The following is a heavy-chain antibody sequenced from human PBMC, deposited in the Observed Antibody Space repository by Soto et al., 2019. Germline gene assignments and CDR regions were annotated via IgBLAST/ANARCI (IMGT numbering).Heavy chain of an antibody. J-gene: IGHJ6*02. Sequence: PPETLSLTCPLSGYSISSGYYCGWIRQPPGKGLEWIGSIYHRGSTYYNPSPNSRATISVDTPKNQFSLKLSSVTAADTAVYYCARSLRYCSSTSCYRGYYGMDVWGQGTTV. CDR3: ARSLRYCSSTSCYRGYYGMDV. D-gene: IGHD2-2*02. CDR2: IYHRGST. CDR1: GYSISSGYY. V-gene: IGHV4-38-2*01.